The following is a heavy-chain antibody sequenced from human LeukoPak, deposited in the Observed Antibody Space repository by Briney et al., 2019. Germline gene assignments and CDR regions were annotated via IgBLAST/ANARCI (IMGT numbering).Heavy chain of an antibody. CDR3: ARAWDSGTVAGAGYFVY. V-gene: IGHV3-7*03. CDR1: GFTFSSFW. D-gene: IGHD6-19*01. CDR2: IKQDGSEK. J-gene: IGHJ4*02. Sequence: GGSLRLSCASSGFTFSSFWMSWVRQAPGTGLEWVANIKQDGSEKYYVDSVKGRFTISRDNAKNSLYLQMNSLRAEDTAVYYCARAWDSGTVAGAGYFVYWGQGTLVTVSS.